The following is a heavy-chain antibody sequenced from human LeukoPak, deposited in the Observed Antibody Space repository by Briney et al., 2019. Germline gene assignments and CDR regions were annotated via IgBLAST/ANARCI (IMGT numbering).Heavy chain of an antibody. Sequence: SETLSLTCTVSGDSISDINYYWGWIRQPPGTGLEWIATVYYSATTYSNPSLKSRVTISVDSSKNEFSLKVTSVTAADTAVYYCARDPVAGTGTDSWGQGTLVTVSS. CDR1: GDSISDINYY. D-gene: IGHD6-13*01. CDR2: VYYSATT. CDR3: ARDPVAGTGTDS. V-gene: IGHV4-39*07. J-gene: IGHJ4*02.